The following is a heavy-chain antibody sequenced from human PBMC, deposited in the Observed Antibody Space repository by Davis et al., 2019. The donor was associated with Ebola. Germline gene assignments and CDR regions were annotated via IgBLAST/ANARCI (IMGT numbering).Heavy chain of an antibody. CDR2: VHYGGAT. D-gene: IGHD6-13*01. Sequence: PSETLSLTCTVSGDSISSKDRYGGNNHYWSWIRQAPGKGLEWIGNVHYGGATYYNPSLKSRATISVDTPKNQFSLKLRSVTAEDTAVYYCARRFSSPYFDHWGQGTPVTVSS. CDR3: ARRFSSPYFDH. CDR1: GDSISSKDRYGGNNHY. V-gene: IGHV4-39*01. J-gene: IGHJ4*02.